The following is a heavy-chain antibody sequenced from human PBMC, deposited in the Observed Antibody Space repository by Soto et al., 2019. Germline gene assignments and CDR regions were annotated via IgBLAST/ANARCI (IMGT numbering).Heavy chain of an antibody. CDR1: GFTFSNYA. CDR2: IVGSGSST. CDR3: AKAGGDCSGGSCYSNQGDY. V-gene: IGHV3-23*01. Sequence: EVHLLESGGGLVQPGGSLRLSCAASGFTFSNYAMSWVRQAPGKGLEWVSGIVGSGSSTYYADSVKGRFTISRDNSKNTLYLQMNSLRADDTALYYCAKAGGDCSGGSCYSNQGDYWGQGTLVTVSS. J-gene: IGHJ4*02. D-gene: IGHD2-15*01.